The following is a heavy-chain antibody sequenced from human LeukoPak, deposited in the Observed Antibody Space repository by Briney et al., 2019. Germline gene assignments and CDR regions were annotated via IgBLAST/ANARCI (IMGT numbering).Heavy chain of an antibody. D-gene: IGHD3-22*01. CDR3: ARGDSSGCPDY. V-gene: IGHV3-7*03. CDR2: IKEDGSEK. Sequence: GGSLRLSCAASGFTFSDYYMSWIRQAPGKGLEWVANIKEDGSEKYYVDSVKGRFTISRDNANNSLYLQMNSLRADDTAVYYCARGDSSGCPDYWGQGTLVTVSS. CDR1: GFTFSDYY. J-gene: IGHJ4*02.